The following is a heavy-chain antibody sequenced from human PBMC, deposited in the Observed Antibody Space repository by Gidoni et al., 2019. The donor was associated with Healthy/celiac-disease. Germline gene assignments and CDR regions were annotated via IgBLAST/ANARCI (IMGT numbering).Heavy chain of an antibody. CDR2: ISSSSSTI. J-gene: IGHJ4*02. V-gene: IGHV3-48*01. D-gene: IGHD1-26*01. CDR1: GFTFSSYS. Sequence: EVQLVESGGGLVQPGGARRLSCAASGFTFSSYSMNWVRQAPGKGLEWVSYISSSSSTIYYADSVTGRFTISRDNAKNSLYLQMNSLRAEDTAVYYCARDAFASGPDYWGQGTLVTVSS. CDR3: ARDAFASGPDY.